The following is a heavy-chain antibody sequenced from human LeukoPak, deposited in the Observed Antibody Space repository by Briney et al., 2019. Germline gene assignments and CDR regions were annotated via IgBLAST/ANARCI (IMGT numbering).Heavy chain of an antibody. CDR3: ARDSRRVGATGGSDL. CDR1: GFTFSDYW. CDR2: IKQDGTEK. D-gene: IGHD1-26*01. J-gene: IGHJ5*02. Sequence: GGSLRLSCAASGFTFSDYWMSWVRQAPGKGLEWVANIKQDGTEKNYLDSVKGRFILSRDNAKNSLYLQLNLLRADDTAVYYCARDSRRVGATGGSDLWGQGTLVTVSS. V-gene: IGHV3-7*03.